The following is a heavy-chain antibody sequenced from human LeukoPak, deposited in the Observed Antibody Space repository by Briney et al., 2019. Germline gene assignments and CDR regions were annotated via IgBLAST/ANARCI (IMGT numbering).Heavy chain of an antibody. CDR2: IYTSGST. D-gene: IGHD4-23*01. CDR3: ARVAKLPGITGQYYFDY. J-gene: IGHJ4*02. V-gene: IGHV4-4*07. CDR1: GGSISSYY. Sequence: SETLSLTCTVSGGSISSYYWSWIRQPAGKGLEWIGRIYTSGSTNYNPSLKSRVTMSVDTSKNQFSLKLSSVTAAGTAVYYCARVAKLPGITGQYYFDYWGQGTLVTVSS.